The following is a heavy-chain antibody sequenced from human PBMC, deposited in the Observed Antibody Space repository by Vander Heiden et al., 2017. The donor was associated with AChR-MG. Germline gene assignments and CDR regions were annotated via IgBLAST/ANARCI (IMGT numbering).Heavy chain of an antibody. CDR3: ARGRNWFDP. V-gene: IGHV3-7*01. CDR2: INQDGSEK. CDR1: GFTFSGYW. Sequence: EVQLVESGGGLVQPGGSLRLSRAASGFTFSGYWMSWVRQAPGKGLEWVANINQDGSEKYYVDSVKGRFTISRDNAKNSLYLKMNSLRAEDRAVYYCARGRNWFDPWGQGTLVTVSS. J-gene: IGHJ5*02.